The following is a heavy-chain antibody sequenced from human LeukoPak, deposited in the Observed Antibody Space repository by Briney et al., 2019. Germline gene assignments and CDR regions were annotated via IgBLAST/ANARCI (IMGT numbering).Heavy chain of an antibody. J-gene: IGHJ4*02. D-gene: IGHD6-25*01. V-gene: IGHV4-39*02. CDR3: ARSSGTGTFSY. CDR1: GASISSDNYY. CDR2: AYYGRSP. Sequence: SETLSLTCTVSGASISSDNYYWGWIRQPPGKGLEWIGSAYYGRSPYFNPSLESRATISVDTSKNHFSLKMSSVTAADTAVYYCARSSGTGTFSYWGQGTLVTVSS.